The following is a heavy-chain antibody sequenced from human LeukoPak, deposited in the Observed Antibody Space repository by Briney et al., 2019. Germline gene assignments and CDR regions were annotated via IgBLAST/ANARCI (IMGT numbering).Heavy chain of an antibody. CDR3: ARAPYSSSWYNWFDP. Sequence: GGSLRLSCAASGFIFSSYWMSWVRQAPGKGLEWVANIKQDGSEKYYVDAVRGGFTISRDNAKNSLYLQMNSLRAEDTAVYYCARAPYSSSWYNWFDPWGQGTLVTVSS. J-gene: IGHJ5*02. CDR2: IKQDGSEK. V-gene: IGHV3-7*01. CDR1: GFIFSSYW. D-gene: IGHD6-13*01.